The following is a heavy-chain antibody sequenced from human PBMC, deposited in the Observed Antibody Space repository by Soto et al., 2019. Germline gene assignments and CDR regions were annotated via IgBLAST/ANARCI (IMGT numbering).Heavy chain of an antibody. D-gene: IGHD1-26*01. Sequence: QVQLVESGGGVVQPGRSLRLSCAASGFTFSSYGMHRVRQAPGKGLEWVAVISYDGSNKYYADSVKGRFTISRDNSKNTLYLQMNSLRAEDTAVYYCAKTTGLRGELPPDYWGQGTLVTVSS. J-gene: IGHJ4*02. CDR1: GFTFSSYG. CDR3: AKTTGLRGELPPDY. V-gene: IGHV3-30*18. CDR2: ISYDGSNK.